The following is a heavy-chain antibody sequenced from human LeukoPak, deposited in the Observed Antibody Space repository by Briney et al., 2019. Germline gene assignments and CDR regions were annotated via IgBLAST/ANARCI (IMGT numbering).Heavy chain of an antibody. Sequence: QPGGSLRLSCAASGFALSSYGMYWVRQTLDKGLEWVAYSRRDGTYVNYADSVKGRFIISRDNSKNTLGLQMNSLRVEDTALYYCASGGPTRGTLASWGQGTLVPVSS. V-gene: IGHV3-30*02. J-gene: IGHJ4*02. CDR2: SRRDGTYV. D-gene: IGHD1-26*01. CDR1: GFALSSYG. CDR3: ASGGPTRGTLAS.